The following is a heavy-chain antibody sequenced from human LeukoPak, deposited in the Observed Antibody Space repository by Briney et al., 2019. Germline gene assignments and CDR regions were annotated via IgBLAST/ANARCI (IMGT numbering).Heavy chain of an antibody. CDR1: GYTLTELS. V-gene: IGHV1-24*01. CDR3: ATDSPIAAAGNYYYYYGMDV. Sequence: ASVTVSCKVSGYTLTELSMHWVRQAPGKGLEWMGGFDPEDGETIYAQKFQGRVTMTEDTSTDTAYMELSSLRSEDTAVYYCATDSPIAAAGNYYYYYGMDVWGQGTTVTVSS. J-gene: IGHJ6*02. D-gene: IGHD6-13*01. CDR2: FDPEDGET.